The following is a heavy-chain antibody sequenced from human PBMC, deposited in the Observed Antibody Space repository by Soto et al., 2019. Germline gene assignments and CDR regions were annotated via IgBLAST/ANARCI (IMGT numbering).Heavy chain of an antibody. D-gene: IGHD2-15*01. V-gene: IGHV5-51*01. CDR1: GYSFIIYW. Sequence: EESLKISCKTSGYSFIIYWVAWVRQLPGKGLEWMGTFYPGDSTSTYSPSFQGQVTISVDKSISTAYLQLSSLKASDTAMYYCARIIGYCRNNDCSWTFDIWGQGTMVT. CDR2: FYPGDSTS. CDR3: ARIIGYCRNNDCSWTFDI. J-gene: IGHJ3*02.